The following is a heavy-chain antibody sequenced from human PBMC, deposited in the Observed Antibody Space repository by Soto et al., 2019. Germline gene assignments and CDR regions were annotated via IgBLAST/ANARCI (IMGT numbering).Heavy chain of an antibody. D-gene: IGHD5-18*01. V-gene: IGHV4-30-4*01. J-gene: IGHJ5*02. CDR1: VGSISSGDYY. CDR3: AADTANWFDP. CDR2: IYYSGST. Sequence: PSETLSLTCTVSVGSISSGDYYWSWIRRPPGKGLEWIGYIYYSGSTYYNPSLKSRVTISVDTSKNQFSLKLSSVTAADTAVYYCAADTANWFDPWGQGTLVTVSS.